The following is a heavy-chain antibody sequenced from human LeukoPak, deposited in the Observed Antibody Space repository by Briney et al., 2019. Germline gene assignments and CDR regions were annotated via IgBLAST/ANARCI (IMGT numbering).Heavy chain of an antibody. CDR3: AETGYNYDSSGKFHFDY. J-gene: IGHJ4*02. V-gene: IGHV3-30*02. CDR2: IRYDGSNK. Sequence: PGGSLRLSCAPSGFTFSSYCMHWVRQAPGKGLEWVAFIRYDGSNKYYADSVKGRFTISRDNSKNTLYLQMNSLRAEDTAVYYCAETGYNYDSSGKFHFDYWGQGTLVTVSS. CDR1: GFTFSSYC. D-gene: IGHD3-22*01.